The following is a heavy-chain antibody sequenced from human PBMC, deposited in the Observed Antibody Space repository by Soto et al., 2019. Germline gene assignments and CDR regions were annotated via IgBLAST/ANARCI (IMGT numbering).Heavy chain of an antibody. CDR3: ARDPPYSSGWYAGFDP. CDR1: GYTFTSYA. CDR2: ISAYNGNT. D-gene: IGHD6-19*01. V-gene: IGHV1-18*01. Sequence: ASVKVSCKASGYTFTSYAISWVRQAPGQGLEWMGWISAYNGNTNYAQKLQGRVTMTTDTSTSTAYMELRSLRSDDTAVYYCARDPPYSSGWYAGFDPWGQGTLVTVSS. J-gene: IGHJ5*02.